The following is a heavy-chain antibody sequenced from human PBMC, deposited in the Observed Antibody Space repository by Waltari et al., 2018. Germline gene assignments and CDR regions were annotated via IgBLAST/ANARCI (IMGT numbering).Heavy chain of an antibody. CDR3: ARAPYYVWGSYRKGGYFDY. CDR1: GYSISSGYY. CDR2: IDHSGST. Sequence: QVQLQESGPGLVKPSETLSLTCAVSGYSISSGYYWGWIRQPPGKGLEWIGRIDHSGSTYYNPSLKSRVTISVDTSKNQFSLKLSSVTAADTAVYYCARAPYYVWGSYRKGGYFDYWGQGTLVTVSS. D-gene: IGHD3-16*02. J-gene: IGHJ4*02. V-gene: IGHV4-38-2*01.